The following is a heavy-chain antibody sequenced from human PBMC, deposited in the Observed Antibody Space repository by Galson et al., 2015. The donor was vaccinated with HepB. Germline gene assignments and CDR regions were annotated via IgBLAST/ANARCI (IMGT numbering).Heavy chain of an antibody. D-gene: IGHD5-18*01. Sequence: SLRLSCAASGFTFSSYAMHWVRQAPGKGLEYVSAISSNGGSTYYANSVKGRFTISRDNSKNTLYLQMGSLRAEDMAVYYCARAVRWFGYSYGYYFDYWGQGTLVTVSS. J-gene: IGHJ4*02. CDR2: ISSNGGST. CDR1: GFTFSSYA. V-gene: IGHV3-64*01. CDR3: ARAVRWFGYSYGYYFDY.